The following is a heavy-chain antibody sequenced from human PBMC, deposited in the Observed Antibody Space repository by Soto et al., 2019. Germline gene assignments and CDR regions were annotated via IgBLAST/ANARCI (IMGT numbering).Heavy chain of an antibody. V-gene: IGHV3-33*01. CDR1: GFSFSSYG. J-gene: IGHJ4*02. Sequence: QVHLVESGGGVVQPGRSLRLSCAASGFSFSSYGMHWVRQAPGKGLDWVAVIWYDGSNKYYAESVKGRFTISRDNSKNTLYLQMSSLRADDSAVYFCARGSKDSYPGSRIFDFWGRGTLVTVSS. D-gene: IGHD3-10*01. CDR2: IWYDGSNK. CDR3: ARGSKDSYPGSRIFDF.